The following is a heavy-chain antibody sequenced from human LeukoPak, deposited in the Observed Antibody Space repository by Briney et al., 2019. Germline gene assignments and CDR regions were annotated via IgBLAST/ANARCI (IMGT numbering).Heavy chain of an antibody. Sequence: SETLSLTCAVYGGSFSGYYWSWIRQPPGKGLEWIGEINHSGSTNYNPSLKSRVTISVDTSKNQFSLKLSSVTAADTAVYYCARDRRRNYDSSGSLAFDIWGQGTMVTVSS. D-gene: IGHD3-22*01. CDR1: GGSFSGYY. J-gene: IGHJ3*02. CDR3: ARDRRRNYDSSGSLAFDI. V-gene: IGHV4-34*01. CDR2: INHSGST.